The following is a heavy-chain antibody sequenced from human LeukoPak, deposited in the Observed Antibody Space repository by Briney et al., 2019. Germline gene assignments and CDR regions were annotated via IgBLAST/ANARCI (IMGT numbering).Heavy chain of an antibody. J-gene: IGHJ4*02. V-gene: IGHV1-2*02. CDR2: INPNSGGT. Sequence: ASAKVSCKASGYTFTGYYMHWVRQAPGQGLEWMGWINPNSGGTNYAQKLQGRVTMTTDTSTSTAYMELRSLRSDDTAVYYCALISYCTSVTCYFLDYWGQGTLVSVSS. CDR3: ALISYCTSVTCYFLDY. CDR1: GYTFTGYY. D-gene: IGHD2-8*01.